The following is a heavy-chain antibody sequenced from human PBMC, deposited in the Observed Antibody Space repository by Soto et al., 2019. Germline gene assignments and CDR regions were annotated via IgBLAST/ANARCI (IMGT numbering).Heavy chain of an antibody. V-gene: IGHV4-59*01. CDR3: ARGDGIQLASLAGRYYYHKMDV. Sequence: QVQLRASGPGLVKSSETLSITCTVSGGSISTYYWSWVRQPPGKGLEWIGYIYYSGTATYNPSLMRRGTITVATSKNQFALRLSSVTASDTAVYYCARGDGIQLASLAGRYYYHKMDVWGQGTTVTVYS. D-gene: IGHD1-1*01. CDR1: GGSISTYY. J-gene: IGHJ6*02. CDR2: IYYSGTA.